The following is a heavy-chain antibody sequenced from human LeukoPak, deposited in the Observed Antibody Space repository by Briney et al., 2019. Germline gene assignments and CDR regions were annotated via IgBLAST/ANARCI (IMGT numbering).Heavy chain of an antibody. V-gene: IGHV1-18*01. CDR3: ARDVPVDGSGSPFDY. CDR2: ISAYNGNT. J-gene: IGHJ4*02. Sequence: ASVKVSCKASGYTFTSYGISWVRQAPGQGLEWMGWISAYNGNTNYAQKLQGRVTMTTDTSTSTAYMELRSLRSDDTAVYYCARDVPVDGSGSPFDYWGQGTLVTVSS. CDR1: GYTFTSYG. D-gene: IGHD3-10*01.